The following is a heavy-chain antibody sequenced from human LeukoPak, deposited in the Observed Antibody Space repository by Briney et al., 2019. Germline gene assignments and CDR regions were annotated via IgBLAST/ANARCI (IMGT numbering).Heavy chain of an antibody. CDR1: GFTFSSYA. Sequence: GGSLRLSCAASGFTFSSYAMSWVRQAPGKGLEWVSAISGSTGNTYYADSVKGRFTISRDNAKNSLYLQMNSLRAEDTAVYYCAGLYGPAGVYWGQGTLVTVSS. CDR3: AGLYGPAGVY. V-gene: IGHV3-23*01. J-gene: IGHJ4*02. D-gene: IGHD3-3*01. CDR2: ISGSTGNT.